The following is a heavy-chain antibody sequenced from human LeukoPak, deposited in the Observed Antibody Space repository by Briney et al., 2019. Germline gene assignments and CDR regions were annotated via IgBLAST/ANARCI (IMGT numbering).Heavy chain of an antibody. CDR3: ARDQKIVVVTAILDY. D-gene: IGHD2-21*02. CDR1: GYTFTGYY. J-gene: IGHJ4*02. V-gene: IGHV1-2*06. CDR2: INPNSGGT. Sequence: ASVTVSCKASGYTFTGYYMHWVRQAPGQGLEWMGRINPNSGGTNYAQKVQGRVTMTRDTSISTAYMELSRLRSDDTAVYYCARDQKIVVVTAILDYWGQGTLVTVSS.